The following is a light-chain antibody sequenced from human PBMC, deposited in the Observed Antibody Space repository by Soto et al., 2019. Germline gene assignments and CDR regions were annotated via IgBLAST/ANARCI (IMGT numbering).Light chain of an antibody. CDR1: PSVSSY. J-gene: IGKJ4*01. V-gene: IGKV3-11*01. Sequence: DIVLTQSPATLSLSPGERATLSCRASPSVSSYLAWYQQKPGQAPRLLIYDASNRATGIPARFSGGGSGTDFTLTISGLEPEDFAVYYCQQRSYWPLTCGGGTKVDIK. CDR2: DAS. CDR3: QQRSYWPLT.